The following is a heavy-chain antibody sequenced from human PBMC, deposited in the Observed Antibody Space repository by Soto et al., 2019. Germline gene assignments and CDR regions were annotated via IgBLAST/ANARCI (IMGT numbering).Heavy chain of an antibody. CDR2: ISYDGSNK. CDR3: AKDRKGVVPAASVDY. CDR1: GFTFSSYG. D-gene: IGHD2-2*01. Sequence: GGSLRLSCAASGFTFSSYGMHWVRQAPGKGLEWVAVISYDGSNKYYADSVKGRFTISRDNSKNTLYLQMNSLRAEDTAVYYCAKDRKGVVPAASVDYWGPRPLVTLST. V-gene: IGHV3-30*18. J-gene: IGHJ4*02.